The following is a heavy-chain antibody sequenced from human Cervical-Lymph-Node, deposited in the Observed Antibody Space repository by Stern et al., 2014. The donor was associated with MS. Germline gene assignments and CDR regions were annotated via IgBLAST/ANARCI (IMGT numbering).Heavy chain of an antibody. J-gene: IGHJ4*02. V-gene: IGHV7-4-1*02. D-gene: IGHD2-8*01. CDR1: GYTFTSFA. Sequence: QVQLVQSGSELKKSGATVKISCKASGYTFTSFAINWVRQAPGQGLEWMGWINTNNGNPTYTRDFTGRFVFSLDTAVNTAYLQITSLEAEDTALYYCARDGGSRYCADDCFDYWGQGTLVTVSS. CDR3: ARDGGSRYCADDCFDY. CDR2: INTNNGNP.